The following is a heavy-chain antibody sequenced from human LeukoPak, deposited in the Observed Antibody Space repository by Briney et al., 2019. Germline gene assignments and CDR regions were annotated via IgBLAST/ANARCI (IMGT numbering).Heavy chain of an antibody. V-gene: IGHV3-7*03. CDR3: AKGKRYLDY. J-gene: IGHJ4*02. Sequence: PGGSLRLSCVVSGFTFSESWMSWVRQAPGKGLGWVASLNLDGSDKYYVDSVKGRFTISRDNAKNSLYLQMDSLRVEDTAVYYCAKGKRYLDYWGQGTLVTVSS. CDR1: GFTFSESW. CDR2: LNLDGSDK.